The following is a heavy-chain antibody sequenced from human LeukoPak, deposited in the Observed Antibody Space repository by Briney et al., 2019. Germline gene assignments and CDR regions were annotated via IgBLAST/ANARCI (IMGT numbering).Heavy chain of an antibody. V-gene: IGHV1-18*01. CDR2: ISAYNGNT. J-gene: IGHJ4*02. CDR3: ARGPDILTGTSGFDY. Sequence: ASVTVSFTASGYTFTIYGISWVRQAPGQGLEWMGWISAYNGNTNYAQKLQGRVTMTTDTSTSTAYMELRSLRSDDTAVYYCARGPDILTGTSGFDYWGQGTLVTVSS. CDR1: GYTFTIYG. D-gene: IGHD3-9*01.